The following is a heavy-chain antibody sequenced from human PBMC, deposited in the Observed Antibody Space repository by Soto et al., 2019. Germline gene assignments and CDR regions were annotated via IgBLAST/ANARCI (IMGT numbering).Heavy chain of an antibody. V-gene: IGHV4-4*02. Sequence: QVQLQESGPGLVKPSGTLSLTCAVSGGSISSSNWWSWVRQPPGKGLEWIGEIYHSGSTNYNPSLKRRVTIAVDKSKNQFSLKLSSVTAADTAVYYWAGLVGAGKMGLDLGGRGTLVTVSS. D-gene: IGHD1-26*01. CDR3: AGLVGAGKMGLDL. CDR2: IYHSGST. CDR1: GGSISSSNW. J-gene: IGHJ2*01.